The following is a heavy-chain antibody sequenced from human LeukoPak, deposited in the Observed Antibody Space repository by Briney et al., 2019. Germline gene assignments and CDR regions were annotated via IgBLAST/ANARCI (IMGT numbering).Heavy chain of an antibody. J-gene: IGHJ5*02. D-gene: IGHD6-13*01. CDR3: ARAPGSSWSYYNWFDP. Sequence: SQTLSLTCTVSGGSISSGGYYWSWIRQPPGKGLEWIGYIYHSGSTYYNPSLKSRVTISVDRSKNQFSLKLSSVTAADTAVYYCARAPGSSWSYYNWFDPWGQGTLVTVSS. CDR2: IYHSGST. CDR1: GGSISSGGYY. V-gene: IGHV4-30-2*01.